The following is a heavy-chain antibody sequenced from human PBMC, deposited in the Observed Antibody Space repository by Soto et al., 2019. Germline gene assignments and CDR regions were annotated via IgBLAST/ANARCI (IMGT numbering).Heavy chain of an antibody. D-gene: IGHD3-9*01. J-gene: IGHJ4*02. CDR3: AKGHPVLRYFDWLLSRFDY. Sequence: ASVKVSCKASGYTFTSYDINWVRQATGQGLEWMGWMNPNSGNTGYAQKFQGRVTISRDNSKNTLYLQMNSLRAEDTAVYYCAKGHPVLRYFDWLLSRFDYWGQGTLVTVSS. V-gene: IGHV1-8*01. CDR2: MNPNSGNT. CDR1: GYTFTSYD.